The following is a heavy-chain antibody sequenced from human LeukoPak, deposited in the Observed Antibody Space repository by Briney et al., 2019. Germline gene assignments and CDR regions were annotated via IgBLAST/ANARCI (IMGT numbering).Heavy chain of an antibody. V-gene: IGHV3-9*01. D-gene: IGHD1-1*01. CDR2: ISWNSGSI. CDR3: AREDRWNDPGDY. CDR1: GFTFDDYA. J-gene: IGHJ4*02. Sequence: GGSLRLSCAASGFTFDDYAMHWVRQAPGKGLEWVSGISWNSGSIGYADPVKGRFTISRDNAKNSLYLQMNSLRPEDTAVYYCAREDRWNDPGDYWGQGTLVTVSS.